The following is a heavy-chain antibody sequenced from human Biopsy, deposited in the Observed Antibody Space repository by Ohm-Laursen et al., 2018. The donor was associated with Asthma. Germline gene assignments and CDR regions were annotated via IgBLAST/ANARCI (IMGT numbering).Heavy chain of an antibody. J-gene: IGHJ4*02. CDR3: ARHWNWGSFFDY. V-gene: IGHV4-39*01. CDR2: ISYTGNT. Sequence: GTLSLTCTVSGGSMSSSSYSWGWIRQPPGKGLEWIGSISYTGNTDIPSLRSRVTVSVDTSKNNFSLKLPSVTAADTAVFYCARHWNWGSFFDYWGQGMLVTVSS. CDR1: GGSMSSSSYS. D-gene: IGHD7-27*01.